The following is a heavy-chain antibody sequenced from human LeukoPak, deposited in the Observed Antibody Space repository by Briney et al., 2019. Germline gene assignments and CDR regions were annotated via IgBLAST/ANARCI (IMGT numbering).Heavy chain of an antibody. D-gene: IGHD2-15*01. CDR2: IYYSGST. V-gene: IGHV4-30-4*01. J-gene: IGHJ3*02. CDR1: GASISSGDYY. Sequence: SETLSLTCTVSGASISSGDYYWSWIRQPPGKGLEGIAYIYYSGSTYYNPPLKSRVTISVDTSKNQFSLKLSSVTAADTAVYYCARIALEYCSGGSCYSGAFDIWGQGTMVTVSS. CDR3: ARIALEYCSGGSCYSGAFDI.